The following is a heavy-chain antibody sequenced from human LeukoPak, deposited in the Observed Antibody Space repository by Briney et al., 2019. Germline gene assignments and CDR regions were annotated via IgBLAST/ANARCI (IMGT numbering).Heavy chain of an antibody. J-gene: IGHJ3*02. CDR1: GFTFSSYS. D-gene: IGHD1-26*01. Sequence: GGSLRLSCAASGFTFSSYSMNWVRQAPGKGLEWVSSIRSSSSYIYYADSVKGRFTISRDNAKSSLYLQMNSLRAEDTAVYYCARDRSSGTLDDAFDIWGQGTMVTVSS. CDR2: IRSSSSYI. V-gene: IGHV3-21*01. CDR3: ARDRSSGTLDDAFDI.